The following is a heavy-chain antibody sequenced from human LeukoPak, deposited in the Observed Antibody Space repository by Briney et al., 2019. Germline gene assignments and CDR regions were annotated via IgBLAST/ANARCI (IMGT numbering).Heavy chain of an antibody. Sequence: GGSLRLSCAASGFTFSSYWMSWVRQAPGKGLEWVALISNDGNSKDYADSVKGRFTLSGDNSKTTVYLQMNSLRAEDTAVYYCARDRSGFYSVDYWGQGTLVIVSS. V-gene: IGHV3-30*03. CDR2: ISNDGNSK. CDR3: ARDRSGFYSVDY. D-gene: IGHD5-12*01. CDR1: GFTFSSYW. J-gene: IGHJ4*02.